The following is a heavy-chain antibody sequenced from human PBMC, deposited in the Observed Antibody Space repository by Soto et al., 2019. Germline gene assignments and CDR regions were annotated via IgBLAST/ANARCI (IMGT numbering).Heavy chain of an antibody. CDR3: AKVGGFYYYYYGMDV. Sequence: QPGGSLRLSCAASGFTFSSYAMSWVRQAPGKGLEWVSAISGSGGSTYYADSVKGRFTISRDNSKNTLYLQMNSLRAEDTAVYCCAKVGGFYYYYYGMDVWGQGTTVTLSS. V-gene: IGHV3-23*01. CDR2: ISGSGGST. CDR1: GFTFSSYA. J-gene: IGHJ6*02.